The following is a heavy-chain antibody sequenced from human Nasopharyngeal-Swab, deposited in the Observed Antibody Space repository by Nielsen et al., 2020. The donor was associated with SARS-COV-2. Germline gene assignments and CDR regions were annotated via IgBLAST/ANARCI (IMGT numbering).Heavy chain of an antibody. CDR3: ARALTTYYDFWSGYYVFDY. CDR2: INHSGST. CDR1: GGSFSGYY. D-gene: IGHD3-3*01. J-gene: IGHJ4*02. Sequence: SETLSLTCAVYGGSFSGYYWSWIRQPPGKGLEWIGEINHSGSTNYNPSLKSRVTISVDTSKNQFSLKLSSVTAADTAVYYCARALTTYYDFWSGYYVFDYWGQGTLVTVSS. V-gene: IGHV4-34*01.